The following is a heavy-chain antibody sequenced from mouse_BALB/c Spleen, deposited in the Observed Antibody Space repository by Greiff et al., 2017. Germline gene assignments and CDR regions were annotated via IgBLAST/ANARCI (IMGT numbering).Heavy chain of an antibody. Sequence: VKLVESGAELARPGASVKLSCKASGYTFTSYWMQWVKQRPGQGLEWIGAIYPGDGDTRYTQKFKGKATLTADKSSSTAYMQLSSLASEDSAVYYCARDYGSSFDYWGQGTTLTVSS. V-gene: IGHV1-87*01. CDR3: ARDYGSSFDY. D-gene: IGHD1-1*01. CDR2: IYPGDGDT. J-gene: IGHJ2*01. CDR1: GYTFTSYW.